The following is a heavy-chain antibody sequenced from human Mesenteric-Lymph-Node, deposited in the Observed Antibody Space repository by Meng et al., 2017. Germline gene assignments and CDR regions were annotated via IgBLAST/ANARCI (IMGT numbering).Heavy chain of an antibody. CDR3: ATGLGGYDSFDY. J-gene: IGHJ4*02. CDR2: ISWNGGRT. V-gene: IGHV3-20*04. D-gene: IGHD5-12*01. CDR1: GLTFDDYG. Sequence: GGSLRLSCAASGLTFDDYGMGWVRQAPGKGLEWVSGISWNGGRTGYADSVKGRFTISRDNAKNSLYLQMNSLRAEDTALYYCATGLGGYDSFDYWGQGTLVTVSS.